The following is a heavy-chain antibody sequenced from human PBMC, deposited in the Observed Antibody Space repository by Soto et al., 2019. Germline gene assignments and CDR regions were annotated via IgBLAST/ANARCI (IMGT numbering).Heavy chain of an antibody. CDR2: ISSGSSTI. CDR3: ARVSGYDSRLDY. J-gene: IGHJ4*02. CDR1: GFTFSTYG. V-gene: IGHV3-48*01. D-gene: IGHD5-12*01. Sequence: ESGGGLVQPGGSLRLSCAASGFTFSTYGMNWVRQAPGKGLEWVSFISSGSSTIYYADSVKGRFTISRDNAENSLYLHMNSLRADDTAVYYCARVSGYDSRLDYWGQGTLVTVSS.